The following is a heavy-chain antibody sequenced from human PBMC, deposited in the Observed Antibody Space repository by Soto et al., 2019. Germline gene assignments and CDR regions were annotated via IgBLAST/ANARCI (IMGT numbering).Heavy chain of an antibody. CDR2: INAGNGNT. CDR1: GYTFTSYA. J-gene: IGHJ5*02. D-gene: IGHD2-15*01. CDR3: ARGIVVVVAATHWFDP. Sequence: ASVKVSCKASGYTFTSYAMHWVRQAPGQRLEWMGWINAGNGNTKYSQKFQGRVTMTWDTSTSTVYMELSSLRSEDTAVYYCARGIVVVVAATHWFDPWGQGTLVTVSS. V-gene: IGHV1-3*01.